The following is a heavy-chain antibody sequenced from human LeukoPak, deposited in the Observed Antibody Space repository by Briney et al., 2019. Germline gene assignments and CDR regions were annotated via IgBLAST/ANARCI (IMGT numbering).Heavy chain of an antibody. CDR1: VGSMSSYY. CDR3: AGCGYLRPLDY. J-gene: IGHJ4*02. Sequence: SETLSLTCTVSVGSMSSYYWRWIRQPQGKGQEWIGYIYSSGSTNYNPSLKSRVTISLDTSKNQFSLKLNSVTATDTAVYYCAGCGYLRPLDYWGQGTLVTVSS. CDR2: IYSSGST. D-gene: IGHD2-2*03. V-gene: IGHV4-59*01.